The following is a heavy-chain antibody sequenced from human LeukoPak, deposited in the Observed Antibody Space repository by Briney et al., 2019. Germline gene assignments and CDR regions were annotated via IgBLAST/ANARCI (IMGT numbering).Heavy chain of an antibody. CDR2: ISYDGSNK. CDR1: GFTFSSYA. CDR3: ASLGSSLVDY. Sequence: GRSLRLSCAASGFTFSSYAMHWVRQAPGKGLEWVAVISYDGSNKYYADSVKGRFTISRDNSENTLYLQMNSLRAEDTAVYYCASLGSSLVDYWGQGTLVTVSS. D-gene: IGHD6-6*01. V-gene: IGHV3-30-3*01. J-gene: IGHJ4*02.